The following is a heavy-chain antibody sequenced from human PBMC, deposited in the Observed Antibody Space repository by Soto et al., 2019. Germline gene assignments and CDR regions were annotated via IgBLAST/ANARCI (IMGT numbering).Heavy chain of an antibody. CDR2: ISWNSAII. CDR3: AREAYYYDSSGMFDP. Sequence: GGSLRLCCAASGFTFDDYAMHWVRQTPGKGLEWVSGISWNSAIIGYADSVKGRFTISRDNAKNSLYLQMNSLRAEDTAVYYCAREAYYYDSSGMFDPWGQGTLVTVSS. CDR1: GFTFDDYA. D-gene: IGHD3-22*01. V-gene: IGHV3-9*01. J-gene: IGHJ5*02.